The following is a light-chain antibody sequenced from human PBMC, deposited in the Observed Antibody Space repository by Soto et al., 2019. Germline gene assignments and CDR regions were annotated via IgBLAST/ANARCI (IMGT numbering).Light chain of an antibody. V-gene: IGKV1-5*03. J-gene: IGKJ1*01. CDR1: QSISSW. CDR3: QQYNSYPWT. CDR2: KAS. Sequence: DIQMTQSPSTLSASVGDKVTITCRASQSISSWLAWYQQKPGKDPKLLIYKASTLESGVPSNFSGSGSGTEFTLSISSLQPEDFATYYCQQYNSYPWTFGQGTKVDI.